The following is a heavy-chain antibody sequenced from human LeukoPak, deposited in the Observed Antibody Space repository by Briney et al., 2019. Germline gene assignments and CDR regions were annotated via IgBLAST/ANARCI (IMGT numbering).Heavy chain of an antibody. Sequence: PSETLSLTFTVSGGSISSGGYYWSWIRQPPGKGLEWIGYIYHSGSTYYNPSLKSRVTISVDRSKNQFSLKLSSVTAADTAVYYCASFLRFLRYWGQGTLVTVSS. D-gene: IGHD5-12*01. CDR2: IYHSGST. CDR3: ASFLRFLRY. V-gene: IGHV4-30-2*01. J-gene: IGHJ4*02. CDR1: GGSISSGGYY.